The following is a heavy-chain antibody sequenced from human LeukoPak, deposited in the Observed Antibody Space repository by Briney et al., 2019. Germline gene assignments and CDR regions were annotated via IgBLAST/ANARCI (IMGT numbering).Heavy chain of an antibody. CDR1: GYSFTKYG. J-gene: IGHJ4*02. Sequence: ASVKVSCKSSGYSFTKYGINWVRQAPGQGREWMGWISTYNGDTKYAQKFQGRVTMTTDTSTSTAYMELRSLRSDDTAVYYCARDPSNSSGWRAWGDYWGQGILVTVSS. CDR3: ARDPSNSSGWRAWGDY. D-gene: IGHD6-25*01. CDR2: ISTYNGDT. V-gene: IGHV1-18*01.